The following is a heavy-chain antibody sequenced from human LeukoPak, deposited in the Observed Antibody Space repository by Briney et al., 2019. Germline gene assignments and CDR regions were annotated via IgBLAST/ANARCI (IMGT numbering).Heavy chain of an antibody. CDR2: ISAYNGNT. CDR3: ARELIRGYSYGRPFDY. V-gene: IGHV1-18*01. J-gene: IGHJ4*02. Sequence: GASVKVSCKASGYTFTSYGISWVRQAPGQGLEWMGWISAYNGNTNYAQKLQGRVTMTTDTSTSTAYMELSSLRSEDTAVYYCARELIRGYSYGRPFDYWGQGTLVTVSS. D-gene: IGHD5-18*01. CDR1: GYTFTSYG.